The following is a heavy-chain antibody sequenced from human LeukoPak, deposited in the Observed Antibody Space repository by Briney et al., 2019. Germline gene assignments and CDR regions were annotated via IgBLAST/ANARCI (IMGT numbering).Heavy chain of an antibody. CDR2: VSPDSGDT. V-gene: IGHV1-8*01. Sequence: ASVKVSCKASGYTFTNNDINWVRQATGQGIEWMGWVSPDSGDTGYAPNFRGRVTMTTVTSINTAYMELTSLTSEDTAIYYCTRGRAAGDWGQGTLVTVSS. J-gene: IGHJ4*02. CDR1: GYTFTNND. D-gene: IGHD6-19*01. CDR3: TRGRAAGD.